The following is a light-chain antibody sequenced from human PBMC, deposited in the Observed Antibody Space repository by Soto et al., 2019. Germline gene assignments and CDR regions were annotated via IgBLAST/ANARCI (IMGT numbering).Light chain of an antibody. CDR2: DVT. Sequence: QSVLTRPRSVSGSPGQSVTISCTGTTSDIGGYIYVSWYQQYPGRAPRLMAYDVTKRPSGVPDRFSGSRSGTTASLTISGLQAEDEADYYCCSYAGSNTWVFGGGTKLTVL. J-gene: IGLJ3*02. V-gene: IGLV2-11*01. CDR3: CSYAGSNTWV. CDR1: TSDIGGYIY.